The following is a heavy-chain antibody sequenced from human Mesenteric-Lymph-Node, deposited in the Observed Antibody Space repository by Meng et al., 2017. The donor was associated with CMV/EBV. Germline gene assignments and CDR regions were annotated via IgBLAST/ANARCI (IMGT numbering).Heavy chain of an antibody. CDR3: ARDLVGNNPFDY. CDR1: GYPFTTYG. J-gene: IGHJ4*02. Sequence: SCKASGYPFTTYGISWVRQAPGQGLEWMGWISPYNRNTNYEQRLQGRVTMTTDTSTNTAYMELRSLTSDDTAVYFCARDLVGNNPFDYWGQGTLVTVSS. D-gene: IGHD1-26*01. V-gene: IGHV1-18*01. CDR2: ISPYNRNT.